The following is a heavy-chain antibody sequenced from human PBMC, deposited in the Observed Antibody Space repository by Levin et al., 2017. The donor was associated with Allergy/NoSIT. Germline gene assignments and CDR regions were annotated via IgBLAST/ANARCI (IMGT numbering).Heavy chain of an antibody. CDR2: IIPIFGTA. J-gene: IGHJ4*02. Sequence: ASVKVSCKASGGTFSSYAISWVRQAPGQGLEWMGGIIPIFGTANYAQKFQGRVTITADESTSTAYMELSSLRSEDTAVYYCASGPYGGNSLDYWGQGTLVTVSS. CDR1: GGTFSSYA. CDR3: ASGPYGGNSLDY. V-gene: IGHV1-69*13. D-gene: IGHD4-23*01.